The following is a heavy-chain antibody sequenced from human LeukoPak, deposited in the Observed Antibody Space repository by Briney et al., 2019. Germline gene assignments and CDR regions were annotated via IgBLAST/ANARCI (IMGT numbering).Heavy chain of an antibody. CDR3: ARDLRLRREQWLVPTTGDY. Sequence: PGGSLRLSCAVSGFTFSSYSMNWVRQAPGKGLEWVSYITSTSSTIYYADSVKGRFTISRDNAKNSLYLQMNSLRAEDTAVYYCARDLRLRREQWLVPTTGDYWGQGTLVTVSS. D-gene: IGHD6-19*01. J-gene: IGHJ4*02. CDR1: GFTFSSYS. V-gene: IGHV3-48*01. CDR2: ITSTSSTI.